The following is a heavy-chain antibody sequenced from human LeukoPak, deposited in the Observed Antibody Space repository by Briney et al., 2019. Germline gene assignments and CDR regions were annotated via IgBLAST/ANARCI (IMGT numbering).Heavy chain of an antibody. CDR3: ARDIHTSDWTKFDY. CDR1: GGSISSGNYY. CDR2: IYSSGRT. J-gene: IGHJ4*02. V-gene: IGHV4-61*02. Sequence: PSRTLSLTCNVSGGSISSGNYYWSWIRQPAGKGLEWIVRIYSSGRTNYNPSLKSRVTISVDTSKNQFSLNLSSVTATDTAVYYCARDIHTSDWTKFDYWGQGTLVTVSS. D-gene: IGHD6-19*01.